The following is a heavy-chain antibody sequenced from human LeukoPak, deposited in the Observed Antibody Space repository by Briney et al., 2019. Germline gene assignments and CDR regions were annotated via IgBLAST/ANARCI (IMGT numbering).Heavy chain of an antibody. CDR2: INSDGSRT. V-gene: IGHV3-74*01. CDR3: AKGRGWEASYYYYYMDV. D-gene: IGHD1-26*01. J-gene: IGHJ6*03. Sequence: GGSLRLSCAASGFTFSSYWMHWVRQAPGKGLVWVSRINSDGSRTSYADSVKGRFTISRDNAKNTLYLQMNSLRAEDTAVYYCAKGRGWEASYYYYYMDVWGKGTTVTISS. CDR1: GFTFSSYW.